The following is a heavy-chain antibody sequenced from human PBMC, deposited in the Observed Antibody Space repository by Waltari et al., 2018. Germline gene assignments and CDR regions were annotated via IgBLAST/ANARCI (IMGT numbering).Heavy chain of an antibody. Sequence: EVQLVESGGGLVQPGRSLSLSCTASGFTFGDYAMSWVRQAPGKGLEWVGCIRSKAYGGTTEYAASVKGRFTISRDDSKSIAYLQMNSLKTEDTAVYYCTRIRITIFGVVKIGDYWGQGTLVTVSS. CDR1: GFTFGDYA. J-gene: IGHJ4*02. CDR2: IRSKAYGGTT. V-gene: IGHV3-49*04. D-gene: IGHD3-3*01. CDR3: TRIRITIFGVVKIGDY.